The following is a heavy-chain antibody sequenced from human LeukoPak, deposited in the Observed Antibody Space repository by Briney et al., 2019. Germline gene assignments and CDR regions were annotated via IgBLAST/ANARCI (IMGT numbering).Heavy chain of an antibody. CDR2: IYPDDSDT. J-gene: IGHJ4*02. V-gene: IGHV5-51*01. CDR1: GYIFTDYW. CDR3: ARGAPIFYYFES. Sequence: GDSLKISCKTSGYIFTDYWIGWVRQVPGKGQEWMGIIYPDDSDTRYSPSFQGQVTISADKSTSTAYLQWSSLKASDTAMYYCARGAPIFYYFESWGQGTLVSVSA.